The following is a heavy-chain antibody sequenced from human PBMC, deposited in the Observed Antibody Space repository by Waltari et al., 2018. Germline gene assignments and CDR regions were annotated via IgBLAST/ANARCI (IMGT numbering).Heavy chain of an antibody. J-gene: IGHJ6*02. CDR1: GFACNNFT. CDR3: AGGYSSYYGMDV. CDR2: ISSTSSDI. V-gene: IGHV3-21*02. D-gene: IGHD6-13*01. Sequence: EVQLVESGGGLVKTGGSLRLSCEGCGFACNNFTMNWFRQAPGKGLEWVSSISSTSSDIYYADSVKGRFTISRDNAKSSLYLQLNSPRAEDTAVYYCAGGYSSYYGMDVWGQGTTVTVSS.